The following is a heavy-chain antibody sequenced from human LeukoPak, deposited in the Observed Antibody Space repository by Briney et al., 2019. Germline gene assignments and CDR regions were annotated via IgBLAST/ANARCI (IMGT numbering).Heavy chain of an antibody. CDR2: INHSGTT. V-gene: IGHV4-34*01. CDR1: GGSFSGYY. CDR3: ARGSRDRRQQFDY. J-gene: IGHJ4*02. D-gene: IGHD5-24*01. Sequence: SETLSLTCAVYGGSFSGYYWSWIRQPPGKGLEWIGEINHSGTTNYNPSLKSRVTISVDTSKTQFSLDLISVTAADTAVYYCARGSRDRRQQFDYWGQGTLVTVSS.